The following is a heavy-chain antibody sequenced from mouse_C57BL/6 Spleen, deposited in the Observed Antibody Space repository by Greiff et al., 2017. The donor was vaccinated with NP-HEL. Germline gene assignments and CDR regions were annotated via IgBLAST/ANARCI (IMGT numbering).Heavy chain of an antibody. CDR2: INPYNGGT. Sequence: VHVKQSGPVLVKPGASVKMSCKASGYTFTDYYMNWVKQSHGKSLEWIGVINPYNGGTSYNQKFKGKATLTVDKSSSTAYMELNSLTSEDSAVYYWARQGDGYSWFAYWGQGTLVTVSA. J-gene: IGHJ3*01. CDR1: GYTFTDYY. V-gene: IGHV1-19*01. CDR3: ARQGDGYSWFAY. D-gene: IGHD2-3*01.